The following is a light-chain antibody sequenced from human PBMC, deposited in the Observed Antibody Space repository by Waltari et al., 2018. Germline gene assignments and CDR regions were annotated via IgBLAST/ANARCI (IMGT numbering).Light chain of an antibody. CDR1: QSVLYSTNNKNY. V-gene: IGKV4-1*01. Sequence: DIVMTQSPDSLAVSLGERATINCKSSQSVLYSTNNKNYLAWYQAKPGHPPKLPLSWASTREYGVPDRFSGSGSGTDFTLTISSLQAEDVAVSYCQQHYSTPLTFGGGTKVEIK. CDR2: WAS. J-gene: IGKJ4*01. CDR3: QQHYSTPLT.